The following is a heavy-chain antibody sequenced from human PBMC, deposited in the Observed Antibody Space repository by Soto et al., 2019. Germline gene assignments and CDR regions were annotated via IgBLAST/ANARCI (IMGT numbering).Heavy chain of an antibody. CDR3: AKPTWFDP. Sequence: RVPWAVSGFTFRSLAMSWVRQAPGKGLEWVSSISGSGGSTYYADSVKGRFTISRGNSKNTLYLQMNSLRAEDTAVYYCAKPTWFDPWGQGTLVTVSS. CDR1: GFTFRSLA. CDR2: ISGSGGST. D-gene: IGHD4-4*01. J-gene: IGHJ5*02. V-gene: IGHV3-23*01.